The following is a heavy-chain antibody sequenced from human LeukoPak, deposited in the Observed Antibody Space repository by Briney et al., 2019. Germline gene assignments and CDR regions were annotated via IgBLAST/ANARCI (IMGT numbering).Heavy chain of an antibody. CDR2: IKSKTDGGIT. J-gene: IGHJ4*02. CDR3: TTGLDYYGY. CDR1: GLTFSNAW. D-gene: IGHD3-10*01. V-gene: IGHV3-15*01. Sequence: GGSLRLSCAPSGLTFSNAWMSWVRQAPGKGLEWVGRIKSKTDGGITDYAAPVKGRFTISRDDSKNTLYLQMNSLKTEDTAVYYCTTGLDYYGYWGQGTLVTVSS.